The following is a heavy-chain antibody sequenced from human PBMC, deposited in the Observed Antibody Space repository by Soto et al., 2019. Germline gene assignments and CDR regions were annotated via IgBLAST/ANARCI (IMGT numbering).Heavy chain of an antibody. D-gene: IGHD3-22*01. CDR1: GGTFSSYA. Sequence: SVKVSCKASGGTFSSYAISWVRQAPGQGLEWMGGIIPIFGTANYAQKFQGRVTITADESTSTAYMELSSLRSEDTAVYYCARDPLTYYYDSSGWASGAFDIWGQGTIVTVSS. V-gene: IGHV1-69*13. CDR2: IIPIFGTA. CDR3: ARDPLTYYYDSSGWASGAFDI. J-gene: IGHJ3*02.